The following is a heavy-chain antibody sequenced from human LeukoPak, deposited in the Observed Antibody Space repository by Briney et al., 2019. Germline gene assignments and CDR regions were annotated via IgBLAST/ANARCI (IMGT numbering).Heavy chain of an antibody. CDR3: AKAGGSGHYYMDV. D-gene: IGHD3-16*01. CDR2: ISGSGGST. J-gene: IGHJ6*03. CDR1: GFTFSSYA. Sequence: GGSLRLSCAASGFTFSSYAMSWVRQAPGKGLEWVSAISGSGGSTYSADSVKGRFTISRDNSKNTLYLQMNSLRAEDTAVYYCAKAGGSGHYYMDVWGKGTTVTVSS. V-gene: IGHV3-23*01.